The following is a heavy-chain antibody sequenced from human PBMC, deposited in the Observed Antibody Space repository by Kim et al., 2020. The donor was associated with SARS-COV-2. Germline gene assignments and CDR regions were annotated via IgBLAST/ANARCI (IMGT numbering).Heavy chain of an antibody. D-gene: IGHD6-19*01. Sequence: GGSLRLSCAASGFTFSSYGMHWVRQAPGKGLEWVAAISYDGSNKNYADSVKGRLTISRDNSKNTLYLQMNSLRAEDTAVYYCAKELPPGYSSGWFYYYYGMVVWGQGTTVTVSS. CDR3: AKELPPGYSSGWFYYYYGMVV. V-gene: IGHV3-30*18. J-gene: IGHJ6*02. CDR2: ISYDGSNK. CDR1: GFTFSSYG.